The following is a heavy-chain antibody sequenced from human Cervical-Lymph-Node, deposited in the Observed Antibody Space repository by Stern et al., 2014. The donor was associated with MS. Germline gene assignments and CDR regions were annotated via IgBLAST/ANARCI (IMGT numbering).Heavy chain of an antibody. Sequence: VQLVESGGGVVQPGTSVRVSCVGSGFTFSDHHMHWVRQAPGKGLEWVAVISSDGSNRYYADSVKGRFTISRDDSRNTLYLQMNSLRLEDTAMFYCARELRDYGDTIFDPWGQGTLVIVSS. CDR2: ISSDGSNR. CDR3: ARELRDYGDTIFDP. J-gene: IGHJ5*02. V-gene: IGHV3-30*03. D-gene: IGHD4-17*01. CDR1: GFTFSDHH.